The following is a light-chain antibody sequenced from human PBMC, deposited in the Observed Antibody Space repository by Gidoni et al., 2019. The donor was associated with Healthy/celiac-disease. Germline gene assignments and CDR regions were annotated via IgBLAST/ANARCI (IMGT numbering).Light chain of an antibody. Sequence: EIVMTQSPATLSVSPGERATLSCRASQSVSSNVAWYQQKPGQAPRLLIYGASTRATGIPARFSGSGSVTEFTLTISSLQSEDFAVYYCQQYNNWWTFGQGTKVEIK. V-gene: IGKV3-15*01. CDR3: QQYNNWWT. CDR2: GAS. CDR1: QSVSSN. J-gene: IGKJ1*01.